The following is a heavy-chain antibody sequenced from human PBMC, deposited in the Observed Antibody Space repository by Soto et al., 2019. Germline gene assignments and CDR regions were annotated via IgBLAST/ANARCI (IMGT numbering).Heavy chain of an antibody. Sequence: SETLSLTCTVSGGSVVSDIDYWSWIRQPPGKGLEWIAYIYQTTITNYNPSLRSRVTISVDSSKNQFSLKLTSVTAADTAVYYCARGLHWNYGYGYWGQGTLVTVPQ. V-gene: IGHV4-61*01. J-gene: IGHJ4*01. CDR2: IYQTTIT. CDR3: ARGLHWNYGYGY. CDR1: GGSVVSDIDY. D-gene: IGHD1-7*01.